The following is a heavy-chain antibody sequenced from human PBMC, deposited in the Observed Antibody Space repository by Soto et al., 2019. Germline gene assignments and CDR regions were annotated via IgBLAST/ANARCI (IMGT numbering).Heavy chain of an antibody. CDR3: ARDGGLLTASWHYDL. CDR2: INPRTCST. CDR1: GYSFTNYC. V-gene: IGHV1-46*01. D-gene: IGHD2-15*01. J-gene: IGHJ2*01. Sequence: QVQLVQSGADVKKPGTSVKVSCKAAGYSFTNYCMYWVRQAPGQGLEWMGMINPRTCSTRYAQKFQDRGTLARDTCTTTVYMELSTLISDETAVYYCARDGGLLTASWHYDLWGHGTLVTVSS.